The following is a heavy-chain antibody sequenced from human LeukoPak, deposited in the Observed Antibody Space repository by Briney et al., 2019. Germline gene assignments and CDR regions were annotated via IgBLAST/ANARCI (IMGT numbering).Heavy chain of an antibody. V-gene: IGHV3-30-3*01. CDR1: GFTFNTYA. CDR3: ARWGRDFGGFRFDY. CDR2: IAYDGNNK. Sequence: PGGSLRLSCAASGFTFNTYAMHWLRQAPGKGLEWVAVIAYDGNNKYYADSVKGRFTISRDNSKNTLYLQMNSPRDEDTAVYYCARWGRDFGGFRFDYWGQGTLVTVSS. J-gene: IGHJ4*02. D-gene: IGHD4-23*01.